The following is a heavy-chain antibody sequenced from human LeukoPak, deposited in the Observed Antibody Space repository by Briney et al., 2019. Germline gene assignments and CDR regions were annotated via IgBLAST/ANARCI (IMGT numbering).Heavy chain of an antibody. V-gene: IGHV4-59*12. J-gene: IGHJ6*03. Sequence: SETLSLTCNVSGSSMRPYYWTWIGQSPGKGREWIGYVSYSGSTTYNLSLKSRVTISVDTTNHHFSLRLSSVTAADTAVYYCARENPYYYYMDVWGKGTTVTVSS. CDR2: VSYSGST. CDR1: GSSMRPYY. CDR3: ARENPYYYYMDV.